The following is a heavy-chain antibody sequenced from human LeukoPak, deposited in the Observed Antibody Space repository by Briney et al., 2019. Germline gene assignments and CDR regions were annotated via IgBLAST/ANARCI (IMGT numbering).Heavy chain of an antibody. J-gene: IGHJ5*02. CDR1: GGSISGYY. CDR2: IYYTGST. D-gene: IGHD4-17*01. Sequence: ASETLSLTCTVSGGSISGYYWSWIRQPPGKGLEWIGYIYYTGSTNYNPSLKSRVIISVDTSKNQFSLKVSSVTAADTAMYYCVRSKSGTYGWFDPWGQGTLVTVSS. V-gene: IGHV4-59*01. CDR3: VRSKSGTYGWFDP.